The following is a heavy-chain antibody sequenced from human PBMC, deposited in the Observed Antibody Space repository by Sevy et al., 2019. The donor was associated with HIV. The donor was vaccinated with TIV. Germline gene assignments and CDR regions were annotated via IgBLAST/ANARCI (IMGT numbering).Heavy chain of an antibody. V-gene: IGHV3-23*01. CDR1: GFSFVTYA. CDR3: AKDVHDSSGYYPMGAFDI. Sequence: GGSLRLSCAASGFSFVTYAMSWVRQPPGKGLEWVSGISGSGGSTYYADSVKGRFTISRDNSKNTLYLQMNSLRAEDTAVYYCAKDVHDSSGYYPMGAFDIWGQGTMVTVSS. D-gene: IGHD3-22*01. CDR2: ISGSGGST. J-gene: IGHJ3*02.